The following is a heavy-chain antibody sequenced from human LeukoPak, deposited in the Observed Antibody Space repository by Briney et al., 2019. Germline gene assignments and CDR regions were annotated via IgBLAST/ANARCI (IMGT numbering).Heavy chain of an antibody. CDR1: GFTVSSNY. CDR3: ASMVRGVIQYYFDY. Sequence: GGSLRLSCAASGFTVSSNYMSWVRQAPGKGLEGGSVIYSGGSTYYAESVKGRFTISRDHSKNTLYLQMNSLRAEDTAVYYCASMVRGVIQYYFDYWGQGTLVTVSS. CDR2: IYSGGST. D-gene: IGHD3-10*01. V-gene: IGHV3-66*01. J-gene: IGHJ4*02.